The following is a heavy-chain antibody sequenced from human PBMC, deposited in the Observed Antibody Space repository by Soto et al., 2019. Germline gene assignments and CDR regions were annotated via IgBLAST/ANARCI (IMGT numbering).Heavy chain of an antibody. CDR3: AHMIGVERYYYDSSGPAYFDY. V-gene: IGHV2-5*02. J-gene: IGHJ4*02. CDR2: IYWDDDK. CDR1: GFSLSTSGVG. D-gene: IGHD3-22*01. Sequence: SGPTLVNPTQTLTLTCTFSGFSLSTSGVGVGWIRQPPGKALEWLALIYWDDDKRYSPSLKSRLTITKDTSKNQVVLTMTNMDPVDTATYYCAHMIGVERYYYDSSGPAYFDYWGQGTLVTVSS.